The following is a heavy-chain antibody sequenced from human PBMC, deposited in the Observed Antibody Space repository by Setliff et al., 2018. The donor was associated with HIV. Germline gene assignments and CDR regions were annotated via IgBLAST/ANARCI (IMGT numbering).Heavy chain of an antibody. J-gene: IGHJ6*01. D-gene: IGHD3-10*01. CDR1: GFTFSNCE. Sequence: PGGSLRLSCAASGFTFSNCEMNWVRQAPGKGLEWISYITTTGTTTYYADSVRGRFTISRDNARNSLYLQLNSLRAEDTAVYYCAYYSSGSFYLGYYYYHGMDVWGQGTTVTVSS. CDR2: ITTTGTTT. V-gene: IGHV3-48*03. CDR3: AYYSSGSFYLGYYYYHGMDV.